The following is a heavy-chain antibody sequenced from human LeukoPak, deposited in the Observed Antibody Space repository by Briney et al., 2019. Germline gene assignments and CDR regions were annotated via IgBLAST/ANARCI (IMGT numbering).Heavy chain of an antibody. CDR1: GYTFTGYY. V-gene: IGHV1-2*02. D-gene: IGHD7-27*01. J-gene: IGHJ4*02. CDR3: AKLGGARGSY. CDR2: INPHSGGT. Sequence: ASVKVSCKASGYTFTGYYIHWVRQAPGQGLEWMGWINPHSGGTNYAQKFQGRVTMTRDTSISTAYMELSRLRSDDTAVCYCAKLGGARGSYWGQGTLVTVSS.